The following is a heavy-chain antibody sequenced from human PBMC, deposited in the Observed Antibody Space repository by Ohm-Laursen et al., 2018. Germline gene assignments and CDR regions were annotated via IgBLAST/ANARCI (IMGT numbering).Heavy chain of an antibody. CDR1: GFNFTNYG. CDR2: ISYDGSNE. J-gene: IGHJ4*02. CDR3: AKDWEQNRHGSSADY. V-gene: IGHV3-30*18. Sequence: SLRLSCAASGFNFTNYGMHWVRQVPGKGPEWLSFISYDGSNEYFADSVKGRFTISRDNSKNTLYLQLNRLTLEDTAVYHCAKDWEQNRHGSSADYRGQGTLVTVSS. D-gene: IGHD1-26*01.